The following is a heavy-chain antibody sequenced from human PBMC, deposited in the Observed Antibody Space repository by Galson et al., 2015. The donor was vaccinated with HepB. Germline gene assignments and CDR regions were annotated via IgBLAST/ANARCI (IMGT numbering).Heavy chain of an antibody. CDR2: ISGRGSTI. V-gene: IGHV3-11*01. J-gene: IGHJ4*02. D-gene: IGHD1-1*01. Sequence: SLRLSCAGSGFTFSANFMTWIRQAPGKGLEWVSHISGRGSTIYYANSVRGRFTISRDNAKNSLYLQMNSLRPDDTAVYYCAREQHQLIRDLKDWGRGSLVTVSS. CDR3: AREQHQLIRDLKD. CDR1: GFTFSANF.